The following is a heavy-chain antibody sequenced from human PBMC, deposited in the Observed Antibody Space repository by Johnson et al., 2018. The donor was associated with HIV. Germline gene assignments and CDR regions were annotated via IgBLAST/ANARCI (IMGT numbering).Heavy chain of an antibody. CDR1: GFTFSSYG. CDR2: IRYDGSNK. Sequence: QVQLVESGGGVVQPGGSMRLSCAASGFTFSSYGMHWVRQAPGKGLEWVAFIRYDGSNKYYADSVKGRFTISRDNAKNSLYLQMNSLRAEDTALYYCARDRRNYYDRSGYPDYDAFDIWGQGTVVTVSS. J-gene: IGHJ3*02. CDR3: ARDRRNYYDRSGYPDYDAFDI. D-gene: IGHD3-22*01. V-gene: IGHV3-30*02.